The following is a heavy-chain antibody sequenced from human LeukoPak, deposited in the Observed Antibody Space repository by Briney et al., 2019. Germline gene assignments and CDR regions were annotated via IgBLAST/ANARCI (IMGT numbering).Heavy chain of an antibody. D-gene: IGHD3-22*01. CDR1: GFTFSSYW. V-gene: IGHV3-7*01. Sequence: GGSLRLSCAASGFTFSSYWMSWVRQAPGKGLEWVANIKQDGSEKYYVDSVKGRFTISRDNAKNSLYLQKNSLRAEDTAVYYCARGLYYYYYGMDVWGQGTTVTVSS. CDR3: ARGLYYYYYGMDV. CDR2: IKQDGSEK. J-gene: IGHJ6*02.